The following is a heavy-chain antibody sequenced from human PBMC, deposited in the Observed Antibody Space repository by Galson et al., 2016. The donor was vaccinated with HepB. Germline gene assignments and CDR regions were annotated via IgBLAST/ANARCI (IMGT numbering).Heavy chain of an antibody. V-gene: IGHV1-46*01. Sequence: SVKVSCKATGYTFGNYYIYWVRQAPGQGLEWMGRINPSGGSADYSQRFQGRVTTTKDTSTSTVYMELNSLRSEDTAVYYCAREWRHTRFYGLDVWGQGTTVTVSS. CDR3: AREWRHTRFYGLDV. CDR1: GYTFGNYY. CDR2: INPSGGSA. D-gene: IGHD3-3*01. J-gene: IGHJ6*02.